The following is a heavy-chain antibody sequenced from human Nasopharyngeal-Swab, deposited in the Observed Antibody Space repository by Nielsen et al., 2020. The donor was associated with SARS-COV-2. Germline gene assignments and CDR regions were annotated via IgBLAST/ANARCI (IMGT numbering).Heavy chain of an antibody. CDR3: ARGSCTNGLCYRRRGFDP. D-gene: IGHD2-8*01. CDR1: GFTFSDYY. Sequence: ESLKTSCAASGFTFSDYYMSWIRQPPGKGLEWIGEINHSGSTNYNPSLKSRVTISVDTSKNQFSLKLTSVTAADTAVYYCARGSCTNGLCYRRRGFDPWGQGTLVTVSS. J-gene: IGHJ5*02. V-gene: IGHV4-34*01. CDR2: INHSGST.